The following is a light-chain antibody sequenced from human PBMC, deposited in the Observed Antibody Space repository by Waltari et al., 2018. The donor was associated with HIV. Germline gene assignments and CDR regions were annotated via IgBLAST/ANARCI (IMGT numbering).Light chain of an antibody. V-gene: IGKV3-15*01. CDR1: QSVNSN. J-gene: IGKJ1*01. CDR3: HHDNNWRET. Sequence: EILMTQSPATLSVSPGERATLSCRASQSVNSNLAWYQQKPGQPPRLLSYGTSTRATDIPARFSGSGSGTEFTLTISSLQSEDFAVYYCHHDNNWRETFGQGTKVEIK. CDR2: GTS.